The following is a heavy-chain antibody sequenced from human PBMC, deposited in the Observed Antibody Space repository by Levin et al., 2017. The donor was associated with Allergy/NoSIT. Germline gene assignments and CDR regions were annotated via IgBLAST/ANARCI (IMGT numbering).Heavy chain of an antibody. Sequence: KPSETLSLTCGVYGGSFSSSYWSWIRQPPGKGLEWIGEINHSGTTKYNPSLKSRVTISVDTSENQISLRLSSLTAADTAVYYCAGAFASAGTDSVYFYYYGVDVWGQGTTVTVSS. CDR2: INHSGTT. CDR1: GGSFSSSY. CDR3: AGAFASAGTDSVYFYYYGVDV. V-gene: IGHV4-34*01. J-gene: IGHJ6*02. D-gene: IGHD6-13*01.